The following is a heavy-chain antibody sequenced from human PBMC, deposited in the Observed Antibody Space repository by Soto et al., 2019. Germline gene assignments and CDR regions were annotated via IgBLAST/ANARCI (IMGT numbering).Heavy chain of an antibody. CDR1: GGTFSSYA. J-gene: IGHJ6*02. Sequence: ASVKVSCKASGGTFSSYAISWVRQAPGQGLEWMGGIIPIFGTANYAQKFQGRVTITAGESTSTAYMELSSLRSEDTAVYYCARGSYSGLDYYYYGMDVWGQGTTVTVSS. CDR2: IIPIFGTA. D-gene: IGHD3-10*01. CDR3: ARGSYSGLDYYYYGMDV. V-gene: IGHV1-69*13.